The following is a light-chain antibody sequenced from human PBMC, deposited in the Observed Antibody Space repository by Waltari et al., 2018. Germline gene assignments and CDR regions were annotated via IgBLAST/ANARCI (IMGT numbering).Light chain of an antibody. Sequence: VILTQSPATLSLSPGERATLSCRASQSISSCLAWYHQKPGQAPRLLIHSASSRATDIPGRFSGSGSGTEFTLTINSLEPADVGVYYCYQHSSGHTFGGGTKVEIK. CDR3: YQHSSGHT. CDR2: SAS. V-gene: IGKV3-11*01. CDR1: QSISSC. J-gene: IGKJ4*01.